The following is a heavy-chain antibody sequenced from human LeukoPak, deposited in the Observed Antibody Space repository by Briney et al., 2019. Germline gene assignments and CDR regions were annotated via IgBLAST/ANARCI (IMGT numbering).Heavy chain of an antibody. D-gene: IGHD3-10*01. V-gene: IGHV4-34*01. Sequence: SETLSLTCAVYGGSFSGYYWSWIRQPPGKGLEWIGEINHSGSTNYNPSLKSRVTISVDKSKNQFSLKLSSVTAADTAVYYCARSTSLLWFGEPTNPGAFDYWGQGTLVTVSS. CDR2: INHSGST. CDR1: GGSFSGYY. J-gene: IGHJ4*02. CDR3: ARSTSLLWFGEPTNPGAFDY.